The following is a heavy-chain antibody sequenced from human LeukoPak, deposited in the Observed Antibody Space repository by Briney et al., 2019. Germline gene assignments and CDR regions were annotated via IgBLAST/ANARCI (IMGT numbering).Heavy chain of an antibody. CDR3: ARVARFYGSGRPNPPDY. CDR2: ISSSGSYI. CDR1: GFTFTTYS. J-gene: IGHJ4*02. V-gene: IGHV3-21*01. Sequence: GGSLRLSCAASGFTFTTYSMSWVRQTPGKGLEWVASISSSGSYIYYADSVKGRFTVSRDNAKNSLFLQMDSLRAEDTAVYYCARVARFYGSGRPNPPDYWGQGALVTVSS. D-gene: IGHD3-10*01.